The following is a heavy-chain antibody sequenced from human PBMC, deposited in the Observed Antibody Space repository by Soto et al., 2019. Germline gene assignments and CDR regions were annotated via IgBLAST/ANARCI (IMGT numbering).Heavy chain of an antibody. J-gene: IGHJ5*02. V-gene: IGHV4-31*03. CDR2: ISSIGST. D-gene: IGHD3-10*01. Sequence: PSETLSLTCTVSGGSISSGGYYWSWIRQFPGKGLEWIGYISSIGSTYYNPSLGSRLSMSVDTSKDQFSLRLTSVTVADTAIYYCARDRPIRDSGSPSFDPWGQGIQVTVSS. CDR1: GGSISSGGYY. CDR3: ARDRPIRDSGSPSFDP.